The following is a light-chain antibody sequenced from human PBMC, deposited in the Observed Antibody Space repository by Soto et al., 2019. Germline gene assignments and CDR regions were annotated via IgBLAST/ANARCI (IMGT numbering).Light chain of an antibody. J-gene: IGKJ4*02. CDR1: QRVSGSY. CDR2: GAT. CDR3: HQYGSSPRT. V-gene: IGKV3-20*01. Sequence: EVLLTQSPATLSLSPGEGATLSCRASQRVSGSYLAWYQQKPGQAPRLLIYGATSRATGIPDRFSGSGSGTDFTLTISRLEPEDFSVYYCHQYGSSPRTFGGGTKVDIK.